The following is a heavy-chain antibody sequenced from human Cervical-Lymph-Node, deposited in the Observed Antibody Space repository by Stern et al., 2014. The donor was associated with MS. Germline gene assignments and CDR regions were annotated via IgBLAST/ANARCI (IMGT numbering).Heavy chain of an antibody. CDR1: GYSFTTYW. J-gene: IGHJ4*02. D-gene: IGHD1/OR15-1a*01. V-gene: IGHV1-46*03. CDR2: INPSGDYT. CDR3: GRVPTTSTSGGGPDY. Sequence: QVQLVQSGAEVKKPGASVKVSCQASGYSFTTYWMHWVRQAPGQGLEWMGIINPSGDYTYYPQKVQGRITMNRDTSTSTVYMELSSLRSEDTAVYYCGRVPTTSTSGGGPDYWGQGTLVTGSS.